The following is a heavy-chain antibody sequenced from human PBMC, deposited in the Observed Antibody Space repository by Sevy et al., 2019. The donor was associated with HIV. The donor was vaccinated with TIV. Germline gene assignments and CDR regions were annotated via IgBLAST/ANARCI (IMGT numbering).Heavy chain of an antibody. Sequence: GESLKISCAASGFTFSSYDMHWVRQATGKGLEWVSAIGTAGDTYYPGSVKGRFTISRENAKNSLYLQMNSLRAGDTAVYYCARWGSKGVGYYYYMDVWGKGTTVTVSS. D-gene: IGHD2-15*01. CDR2: IGTAGDT. J-gene: IGHJ6*03. CDR3: ARWGSKGVGYYYYMDV. V-gene: IGHV3-13*01. CDR1: GFTFSSYD.